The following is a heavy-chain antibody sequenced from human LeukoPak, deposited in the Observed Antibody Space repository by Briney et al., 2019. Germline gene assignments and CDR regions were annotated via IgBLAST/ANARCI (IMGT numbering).Heavy chain of an antibody. V-gene: IGHV5-51*01. CDR2: VYPGDSGT. D-gene: IGHD6-19*01. Sequence: GESLKISCKGSGYSFTNYWIGWVRQMPGKGLEWMGIVYPGDSGTRYSPSFQGQVTISADKSISTAYLQWSSLKASDTAMYYCARHQRSSGWSFDYWGQGTLVIVS. J-gene: IGHJ4*02. CDR1: GYSFTNYW. CDR3: ARHQRSSGWSFDY.